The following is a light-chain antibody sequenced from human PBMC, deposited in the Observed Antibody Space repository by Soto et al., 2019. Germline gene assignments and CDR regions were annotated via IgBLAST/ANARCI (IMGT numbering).Light chain of an antibody. Sequence: EIELTQSPGTLSLSPGEGATLSCRASQGVSSSYLAWYQHKPGQAPRLLIHGASSRVTGIPDRFSGSGSGTDFTLTITRLEPEDFAVYYCQQYQSLTFGGGTKVDNK. CDR1: QGVSSSY. CDR2: GAS. J-gene: IGKJ4*01. V-gene: IGKV3-20*01. CDR3: QQYQSLT.